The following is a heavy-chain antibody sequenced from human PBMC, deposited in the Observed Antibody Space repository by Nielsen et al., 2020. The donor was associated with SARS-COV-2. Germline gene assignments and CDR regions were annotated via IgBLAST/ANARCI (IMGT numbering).Heavy chain of an antibody. V-gene: IGHV5-10-1*01. D-gene: IGHD3-10*01. CDR2: IDPSDSYT. J-gene: IGHJ4*02. CDR1: GYSFTSYW. Sequence: GESLKISCKGSGYSFTSYWISWVRQMPGKGLEWMGRIDPSDSYTNYSPSFQGHVTISADKSISTAYLQWSSLKASDTAMYYCARHYYGSGSYYNAYFDYWGQGTLVTVSS. CDR3: ARHYYGSGSYYNAYFDY.